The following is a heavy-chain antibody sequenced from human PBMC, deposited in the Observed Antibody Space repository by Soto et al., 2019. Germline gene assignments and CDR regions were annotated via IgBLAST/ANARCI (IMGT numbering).Heavy chain of an antibody. CDR1: GFAVSANY. Sequence: EAHLVGSGGGLVQPGGSLRLSCAASGFAVSANYLSWVRQAPGKGLEWVSLIYSGGDTEYADSVRGRFTISRDNSKNTLYLQMNSLKAEDTAVYYCATRMTTAPYGGQGALVNVSS. CDR3: ATRMTTAPY. J-gene: IGHJ4*02. V-gene: IGHV3-66*01. D-gene: IGHD4-17*01. CDR2: IYSGGDT.